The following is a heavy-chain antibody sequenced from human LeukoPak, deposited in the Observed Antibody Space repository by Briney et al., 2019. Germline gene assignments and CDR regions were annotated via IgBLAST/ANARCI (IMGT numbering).Heavy chain of an antibody. V-gene: IGHV4-4*02. J-gene: IGHJ3*02. CDR2: IYHSGST. CDR1: GFTFSNYAM. CDR3: ARDLRGKISGTRDAFDI. Sequence: GSLRLSCAASGFTFSNYAMSWVRQPPGKGLEWIGEIYHSGSTNYNPSLKSRVTISVDKSKNQFSLKLNSVTAADTAVYYCARDLRGKISGTRDAFDIWGQGTMVTVSS.